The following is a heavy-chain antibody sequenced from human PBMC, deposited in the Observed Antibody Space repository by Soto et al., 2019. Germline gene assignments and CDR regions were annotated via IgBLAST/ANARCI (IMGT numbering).Heavy chain of an antibody. CDR2: ISSSSSTI. CDR1: GFTFSSYS. V-gene: IGHV3-48*01. J-gene: IGHJ5*02. D-gene: IGHD6-19*01. CDR3: ASLPPKISQWPVRGGP. Sequence: EVQLVESGGGLVQPGGSLRLSCAASGFTFSSYSMNWVRQAPGKGLEWVSYISSSSSTIYYADSVKGRFTISRDNAKNSLYLQMNSLRAEDTAVYYCASLPPKISQWPVRGGPWGQGTLVTVSS.